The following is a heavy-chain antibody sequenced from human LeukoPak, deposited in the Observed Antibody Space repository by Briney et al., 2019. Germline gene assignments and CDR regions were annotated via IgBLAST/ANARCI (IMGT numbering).Heavy chain of an antibody. J-gene: IGHJ4*02. V-gene: IGHV4-61*05. CDR3: ARGGGSYFGTIDY. Sequence: PSETLSLTCTVSGGSISSSSYYWGWIRQPPGKGLEWIGYIYYSGSTNYNPSLKSRVTISVDTSKNQFSLKLSSVTAADTAVYYCARGGGSYFGTIDYWGQGTLVTVSS. CDR2: IYYSGST. CDR1: GGSISSSSYY. D-gene: IGHD1-26*01.